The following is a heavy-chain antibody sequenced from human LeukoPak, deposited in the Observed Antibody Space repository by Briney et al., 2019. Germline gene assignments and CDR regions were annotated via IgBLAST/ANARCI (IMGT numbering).Heavy chain of an antibody. CDR2: VNPNNGDT. V-gene: IGHV1-2*02. J-gene: IGHJ5*02. D-gene: IGHD2-21*02. Sequence: ASVKVSCKASGYTFTGYYMHWVRQAPGQGLEWVGWVNPNNGDTKFAQRFQGRVTMTGDTSISTAYMELSSLRSDDTAVYYCARVCGGDCYSVFDPWGQGTLVTVSS. CDR1: GYTFTGYY. CDR3: ARVCGGDCYSVFDP.